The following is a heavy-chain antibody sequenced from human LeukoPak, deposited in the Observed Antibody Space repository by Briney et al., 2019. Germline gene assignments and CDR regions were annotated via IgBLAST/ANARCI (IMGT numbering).Heavy chain of an antibody. CDR3: ARAGPLGGGQSGFDY. J-gene: IGHJ4*02. CDR2: ICTSGST. D-gene: IGHD3-16*01. CDR1: GGSISSYY. Sequence: PSETLSLTCTVSGGSISSYYWSWIRQPAGKGLEWIGRICTSGSTNYNPSLKSRVTISVDTSKNQFSLKLSSGAAADTAVYYCARAGPLGGGQSGFDYWGQGTLVTVSS. V-gene: IGHV4-4*07.